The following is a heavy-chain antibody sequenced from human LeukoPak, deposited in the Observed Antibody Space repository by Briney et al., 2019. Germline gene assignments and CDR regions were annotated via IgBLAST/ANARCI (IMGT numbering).Heavy chain of an antibody. J-gene: IGHJ3*02. CDR3: ARLDPRGGAFDI. CDR2: IYYSGNT. V-gene: IGHV4-39*01. D-gene: IGHD4-23*01. CDR1: GGSISSSSYF. Sequence: PSETLSLTCTVSGGSISSSSYFWGWIRQPPGKGLEWIGSIYYSGNTYYNPSLMSRVTISVDTSKNQFSLKLSSVTAADTAVYYCARLDPRGGAFDIWGQGTMVTVSS.